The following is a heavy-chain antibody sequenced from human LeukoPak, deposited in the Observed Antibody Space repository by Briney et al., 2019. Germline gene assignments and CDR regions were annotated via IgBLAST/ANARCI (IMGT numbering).Heavy chain of an antibody. V-gene: IGHV4-30-2*01. J-gene: IGHJ4*02. CDR3: ARGGIAAAGTGPDY. Sequence: SETLSLTCAVSGGSISSGGYSWSWIRQPPGKGLEWIGYIYHSGSTYYNPSLKSRVTISVDTSKNQFSLKLSSVTAADTAVYYCARGGIAAAGTGPDYWGQGTLVTVSS. CDR2: IYHSGST. CDR1: GGSISSGGYS. D-gene: IGHD6-13*01.